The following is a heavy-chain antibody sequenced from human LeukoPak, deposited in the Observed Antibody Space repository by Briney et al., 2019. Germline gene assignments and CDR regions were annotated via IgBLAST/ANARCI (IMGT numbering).Heavy chain of an antibody. J-gene: IGHJ4*02. Sequence: GGSLRLSCAASGFTFDDYTMHWVRQAPGKGLEWVSSISSSSSYIYYADSVKGRFTISRDNAKNSLYLQMNSLRAEDTAVYYCARSGTVTTLDYWGQGTLVTVSS. CDR3: ARSGTVTTLDY. V-gene: IGHV3-21*01. CDR1: GFTFDDYT. CDR2: ISSSSSYI. D-gene: IGHD4-17*01.